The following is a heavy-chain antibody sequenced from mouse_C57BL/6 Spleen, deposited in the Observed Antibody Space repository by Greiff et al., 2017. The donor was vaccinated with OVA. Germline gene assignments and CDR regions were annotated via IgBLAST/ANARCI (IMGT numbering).Heavy chain of an antibody. CDR3: AREGDYPYFDY. Sequence: EVQLQESGGGLVKPGGSLKLSCAASGFTFSSYAMSWVRQTPEKRLEWVATISDGGSYTYYPDNVKGRFTISRDNAKNNLYLQMSHLKSEDTAMYYCAREGDYPYFDYWGQGTTLTVSS. V-gene: IGHV5-4*01. D-gene: IGHD1-1*02. CDR2: ISDGGSYT. CDR1: GFTFSSYA. J-gene: IGHJ2*01.